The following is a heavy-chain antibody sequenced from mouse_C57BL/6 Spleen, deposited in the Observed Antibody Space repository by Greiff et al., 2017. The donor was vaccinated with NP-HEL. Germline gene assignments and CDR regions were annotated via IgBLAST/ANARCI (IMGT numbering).Heavy chain of an antibody. Sequence: DVMLVESGGGLVQPGGSLSLSCAASGFTFTDYYMSWVRQPPGQALEWLGFIRNKANGYTTEYSASVKGRFTISRDNSQSILYLQMKALRAEDSATYYCAKYEGFYYYGSSYNWYFDVWGTGTTVTVSS. CDR2: IRNKANGYTT. J-gene: IGHJ1*03. V-gene: IGHV7-3*01. D-gene: IGHD1-1*01. CDR1: GFTFTDYY. CDR3: AKYEGFYYYGSSYNWYFDV.